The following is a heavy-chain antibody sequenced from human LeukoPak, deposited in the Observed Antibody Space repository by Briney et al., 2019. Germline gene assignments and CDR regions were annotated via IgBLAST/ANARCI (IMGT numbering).Heavy chain of an antibody. J-gene: IGHJ5*02. D-gene: IGHD3-10*01. CDR3: ARGRRVRGVRSFDP. CDR2: IYYSGST. V-gene: IGHV4-31*03. CDR1: GGSINSGGYY. Sequence: PSETLSLTCTVSGGSINSGGYYWSWIRQHPGKVLEWIGYIYYSGSTYYNPSLKSRVTISVDTSKNQFSLKLSSVTAADTAVYYCARGRRVRGVRSFDPWGQGTLVTVSS.